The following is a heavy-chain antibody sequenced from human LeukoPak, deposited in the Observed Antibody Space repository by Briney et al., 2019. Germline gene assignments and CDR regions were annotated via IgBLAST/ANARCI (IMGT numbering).Heavy chain of an antibody. V-gene: IGHV3-30-3*01. J-gene: IGHJ4*02. Sequence: GGSLRLSCAASGFTFSSYAMHWVRQAPGKGLEWVAVIPYDGSNKYYADSVKGRFTISRDNSKSTLYLQMNSLRAEDTAVYYCARVGRGYSYGYFDYWGQGTLVTVSS. D-gene: IGHD5-18*01. CDR3: ARVGRGYSYGYFDY. CDR2: IPYDGSNK. CDR1: GFTFSSYA.